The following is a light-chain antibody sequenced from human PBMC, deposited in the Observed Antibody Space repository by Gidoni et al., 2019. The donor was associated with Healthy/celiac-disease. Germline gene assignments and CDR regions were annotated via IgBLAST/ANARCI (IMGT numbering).Light chain of an antibody. CDR2: LCS. V-gene: IGKV2-28*01. Sequence: PLALRVSPGGPASITCRSRQSLLHNSEYNYLDWYLQKPGQSPQLLIYLCSNRASGVPDSLSGSGSGPDFTLKVSRVEDEDVGVYCCMRALQTPWTFGQGTKVEIK. CDR3: MRALQTPWT. CDR1: QSLLHNSEYNY. J-gene: IGKJ1*01.